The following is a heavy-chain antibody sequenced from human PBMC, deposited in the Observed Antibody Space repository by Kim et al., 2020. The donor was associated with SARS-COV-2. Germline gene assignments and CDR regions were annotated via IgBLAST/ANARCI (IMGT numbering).Heavy chain of an antibody. V-gene: IGHV3-7*01. D-gene: IGHD6-19*01. CDR1: GFSFSSYW. J-gene: IGHJ6*04. CDR2: IRDDGSAK. Sequence: GGSLRLSCAASGFSFSSYWMSWVRQAPGKGLEWVGNIRDDGSAKTYVDSVKGRFTISRDNAKNSLYLQMNSLRAEDTAVYYCARGAGAVDVWGNGTTVTVSS. CDR3: ARGAGAVDV.